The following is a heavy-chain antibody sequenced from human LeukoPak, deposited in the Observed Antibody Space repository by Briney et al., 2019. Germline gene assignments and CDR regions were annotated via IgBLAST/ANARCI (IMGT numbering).Heavy chain of an antibody. CDR1: GGSISSYY. V-gene: IGHV4-4*07. Sequence: SETLSLTCTVSGGSISSYYWSWIRQPAGKGLEWIGRIYTSGSTNYNPSLKSRVTISVDKSKNQLSLKLTSVTAADTAVYYCARGLGGGNSIYFDYWGQGTLVTVSS. D-gene: IGHD4-23*01. J-gene: IGHJ4*02. CDR3: ARGLGGGNSIYFDY. CDR2: IYTSGST.